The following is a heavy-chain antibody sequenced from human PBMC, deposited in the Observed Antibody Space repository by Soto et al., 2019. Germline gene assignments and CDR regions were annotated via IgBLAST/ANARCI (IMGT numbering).Heavy chain of an antibody. CDR3: ARSAEGYCSGGSCYAYYYGMDV. D-gene: IGHD2-15*01. V-gene: IGHV1-2*04. CDR2: INPNSGGT. CDR1: GYTFTGYY. Sequence: QVQLVQSGAEVKKPGASVKVSCKASGYTFTGYYMHWVRQAPGQGLEWMGWINPNSGGTNYAQKFQGWVTMTRDTSISTAYMDLSRLRSDDTAVYYCARSAEGYCSGGSCYAYYYGMDVWGQGTTVTVSS. J-gene: IGHJ6*02.